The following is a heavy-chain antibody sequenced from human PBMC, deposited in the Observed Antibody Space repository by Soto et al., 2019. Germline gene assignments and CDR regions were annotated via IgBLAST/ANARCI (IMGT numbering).Heavy chain of an antibody. D-gene: IGHD2-15*01. CDR2: INAGNGNT. J-gene: IGHJ3*02. Sequence: ASVKVSCKASGYTFTSYAMHWVRQAPGQRLEWMGWINAGNGNTKYSQKFQGRVTITRDTSASTAYMELSSLRSEDTAVYYCARDLMLDCSGGSCYRDAFDIWGQGTMVTV. CDR3: ARDLMLDCSGGSCYRDAFDI. CDR1: GYTFTSYA. V-gene: IGHV1-3*01.